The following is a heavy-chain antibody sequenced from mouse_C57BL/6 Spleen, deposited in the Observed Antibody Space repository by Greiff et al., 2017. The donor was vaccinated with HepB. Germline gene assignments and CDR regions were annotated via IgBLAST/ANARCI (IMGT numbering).Heavy chain of an antibody. CDR1: GYTFTSYG. J-gene: IGHJ4*01. CDR2: IYPRSGNT. Sequence: VHLVESGAELARPGASVKLSCKASGYTFTSYGISWVKQRTGQGLEWIGEIYPRSGNTYYNEKFKGKATLTADKSSSTAYMELRSLTSEDSAVYFCARGSTTVGAMDYWGQGTSVTVSS. D-gene: IGHD1-1*01. V-gene: IGHV1-81*01. CDR3: ARGSTTVGAMDY.